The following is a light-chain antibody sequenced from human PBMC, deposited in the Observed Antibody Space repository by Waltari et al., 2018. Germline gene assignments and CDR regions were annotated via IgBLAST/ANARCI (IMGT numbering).Light chain of an antibody. CDR1: SSDVGAYNH. CDR3: NSYAGSSHVV. Sequence: QSALTQPPSASGSPGQSVPISCTGTSSDVGAYNHVSWYQQHPGKAPKLIIYDVSKRPSGVRDRFSGSKSGNTASLTVSGLQADDEADYYCNSYAGSSHVVFGGGTTLTVL. CDR2: DVS. J-gene: IGLJ2*01. V-gene: IGLV2-8*01.